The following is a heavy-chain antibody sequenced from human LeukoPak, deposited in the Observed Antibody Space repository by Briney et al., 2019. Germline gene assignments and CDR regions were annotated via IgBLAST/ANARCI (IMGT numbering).Heavy chain of an antibody. CDR1: GGSISPYF. CDR2: ISYTGST. CDR3: ARDDYRGVTNFDP. J-gene: IGHJ5*02. V-gene: IGHV4-59*01. D-gene: IGHD3-10*01. Sequence: SETLSLTCTVSGGSISPYFWSWIRQAPGKGLEWIGYISYTGSTNYNPSLKSRVTISVDASKNQFSLQLTSVTAADTAVYYCARDDYRGVTNFDPWGQGTLVTASS.